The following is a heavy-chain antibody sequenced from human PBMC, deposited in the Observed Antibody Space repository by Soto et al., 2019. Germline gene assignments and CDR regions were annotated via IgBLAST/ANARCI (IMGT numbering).Heavy chain of an antibody. CDR2: ISYDGTNK. CDR1: GLTFNRYA. Sequence: QVQLVESGGGVLQPGRSLRLSCAVSGLTFNRYAFHWVRQVPGKGLEWVSLISYDGTNKYYADSVRGRFTISRDKYKNTLYRQLHSLRSEETAVYYCARGDVCCGSWSGLQAYWGQGTLVTVSS. V-gene: IGHV3-30-3*01. D-gene: IGHD3-3*01. J-gene: IGHJ4*02. CDR3: ARGDVCCGSWSGLQAY.